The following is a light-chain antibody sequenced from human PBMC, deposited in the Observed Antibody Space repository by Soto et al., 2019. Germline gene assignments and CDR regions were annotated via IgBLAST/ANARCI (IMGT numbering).Light chain of an antibody. Sequence: DIQMAQCRAALAASSRGTVTISCKTSQSISNWLAWSQQKPGKAPQLLIYAASSLQSGVTSRFSGSGSGTDFPITISSLHPEDFATYYCQQSYSTPRTFGKGTQVDIK. CDR1: QSISNW. CDR3: QQSYSTPRT. V-gene: IGKV1-39*01. CDR2: AAS. J-gene: IGKJ1*01.